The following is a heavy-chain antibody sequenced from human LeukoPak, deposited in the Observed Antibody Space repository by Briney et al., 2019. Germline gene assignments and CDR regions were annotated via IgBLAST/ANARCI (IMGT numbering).Heavy chain of an antibody. CDR1: SGSINGYY. D-gene: IGHD3-3*01. CDR2: IYTSGST. Sequence: SETLSLTCTVSSGSINGYYWSWIRQPAGKGLEWIGRIYTSGSTNYNPSLKSRVTISVDTSKNQFSLKLSSVTAADTAVYYCAREGGVFGVVMVLDYWGQGTLVTVSS. V-gene: IGHV4-4*07. J-gene: IGHJ4*02. CDR3: AREGGVFGVVMVLDY.